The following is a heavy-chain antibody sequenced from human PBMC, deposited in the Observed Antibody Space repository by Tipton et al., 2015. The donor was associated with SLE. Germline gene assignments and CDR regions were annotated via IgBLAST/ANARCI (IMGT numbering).Heavy chain of an antibody. CDR1: GGSISSGGYY. CDR3: ASDIGEYSSSWYGNYYYMDV. CDR2: IYYSGST. Sequence: LRLSCTVSGGSISSGGYYWSWIRQHPGKGLEWIGYIYYSGSTYYNPSLKSRVTISVDTSKNQFSLKLSSVTAADTAVYYCASDIGEYSSSWYGNYYYMDVWGKGTTVTVSS. J-gene: IGHJ6*03. V-gene: IGHV4-31*02. D-gene: IGHD6-13*01.